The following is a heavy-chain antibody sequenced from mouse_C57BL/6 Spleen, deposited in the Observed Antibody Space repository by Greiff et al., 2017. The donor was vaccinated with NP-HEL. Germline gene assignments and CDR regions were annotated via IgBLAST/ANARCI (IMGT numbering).Heavy chain of an antibody. J-gene: IGHJ4*01. CDR3: AREYGNYDYAMDY. Sequence: VQLQQSDAELVKPGASVKISCKVSGYTFTDHTIHWMEQRPEQGLEWIGYIYPRDGSTKYNEKFKGKATLTADKSSSTAYMQLNSLTSEDSAVYFCAREYGNYDYAMDYWGQGTSVTVSS. CDR2: IYPRDGST. V-gene: IGHV1-78*01. CDR1: GYTFTDHT. D-gene: IGHD2-10*02.